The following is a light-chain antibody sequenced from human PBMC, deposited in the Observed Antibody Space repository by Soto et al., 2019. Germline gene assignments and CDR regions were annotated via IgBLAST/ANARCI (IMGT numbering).Light chain of an antibody. Sequence: LTQPPSASGSPGQSVTISCTGTSSDVGGYDYVSWYQQHPGKAPKLMIYEVTIRPSGVSDRFSGSKSGNTASLTVSGLQAEDEADYYCSSCTGGNTSYVFGTGTKVTVL. CDR1: SSDVGGYDY. V-gene: IGLV2-8*01. CDR2: EVT. CDR3: SSCTGGNTSYV. J-gene: IGLJ1*01.